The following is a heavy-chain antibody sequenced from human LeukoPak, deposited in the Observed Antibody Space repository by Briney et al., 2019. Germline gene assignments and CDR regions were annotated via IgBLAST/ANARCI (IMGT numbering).Heavy chain of an antibody. V-gene: IGHV1-2*02. D-gene: IGHD1-26*01. J-gene: IGHJ4*02. CDR2: INPNSGGT. CDR1: GYTFTGYY. Sequence: ASVKVSCKASGYTFTGYYMHRVRQAPGQGLEWMGWINPNSGGTNYAQKFQGRVTMTRDTSISTAYMELSRLRSDDTAVYYCARDVGRGDYFDYWGQGTLVTVSS. CDR3: ARDVGRGDYFDY.